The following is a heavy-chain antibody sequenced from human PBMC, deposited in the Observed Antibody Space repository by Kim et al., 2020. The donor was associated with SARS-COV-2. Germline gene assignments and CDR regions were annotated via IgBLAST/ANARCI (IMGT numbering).Heavy chain of an antibody. J-gene: IGHJ4*02. CDR2: IYYSGST. Sequence: SETLSLTCTVSGGSISSYYWSWIRQPPGKGLEWIGYIYYSGSTNYNPSLKSRVTISVDTSKNQFSLKLSSVTAADTAVYYCARAPSGSSSWFESTKYYFDYWGQGTLVTVSS. D-gene: IGHD6-13*01. V-gene: IGHV4-59*01. CDR1: GGSISSYY. CDR3: ARAPSGSSSWFESTKYYFDY.